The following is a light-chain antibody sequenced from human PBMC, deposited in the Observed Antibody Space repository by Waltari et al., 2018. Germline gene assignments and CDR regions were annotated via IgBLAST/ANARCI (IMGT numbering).Light chain of an antibody. CDR3: MQGTHWPYT. Sequence: DVVMTQSPLSLSVTLGQAASISCKSSQSLFHSDGNTHLNWVHQRPGQSPRSLIYRVSNRDSGVPDRFSGSGSGTDFTLKINKVEAEDVGIYYCMQGTHWPYTFGQGTKLDIK. CDR1: QSLFHSDGNTH. V-gene: IGKV2-30*02. CDR2: RVS. J-gene: IGKJ2*01.